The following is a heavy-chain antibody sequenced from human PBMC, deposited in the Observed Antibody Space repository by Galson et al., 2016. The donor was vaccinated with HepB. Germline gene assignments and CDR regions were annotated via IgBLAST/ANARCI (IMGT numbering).Heavy chain of an antibody. J-gene: IGHJ4*02. Sequence: LRLSCAASGFTFSNYAMNWVRQAPGKGLEWVSAMSGGGDAYYVDSVRGRFTISRDNSKNTLYLQMKSLRAEDTAVYYCAKGRPMDNFWSGYYTDFDYWGQGTLVTVSS. V-gene: IGHV3-23*01. CDR2: MSGGGDA. D-gene: IGHD3-3*01. CDR3: AKGRPMDNFWSGYYTDFDY. CDR1: GFTFSNYA.